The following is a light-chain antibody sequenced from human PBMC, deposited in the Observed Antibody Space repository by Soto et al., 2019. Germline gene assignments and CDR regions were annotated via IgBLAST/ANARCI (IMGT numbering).Light chain of an antibody. CDR2: AND. V-gene: IGLV1-44*01. CDR3: QSYDSSLSGYV. Sequence: QSVLTQPPSASETPGQRISISCSGSSSNIGTNAVNWYHQLPGTAPKLLIYANDQRPSGVPDRFSGSKSGTSASLAISGLQSEDEANYYCQSYDSSLSGYVFGTGTKVTVL. CDR1: SSNIGTNA. J-gene: IGLJ1*01.